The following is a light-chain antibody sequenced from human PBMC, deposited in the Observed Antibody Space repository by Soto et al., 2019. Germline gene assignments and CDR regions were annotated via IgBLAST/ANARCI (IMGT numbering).Light chain of an antibody. CDR1: QSVSDNY. V-gene: IGKV3-20*01. CDR3: LYYGSSPWT. Sequence: EIVLTQSPGTLSLSSGERATLSCRASQSVSDNYLAWYQQKPGQAPRLLIYGASSRAAGIPDRFSGSGSGPDFTLTSSRLGPEDVAVYFCLYYGSSPWTFGQGTKVEIK. CDR2: GAS. J-gene: IGKJ1*01.